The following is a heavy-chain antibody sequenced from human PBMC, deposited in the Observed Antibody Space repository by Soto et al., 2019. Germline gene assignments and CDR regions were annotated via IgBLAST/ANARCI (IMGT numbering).Heavy chain of an antibody. J-gene: IGHJ5*02. Sequence: TLCLTCTVTGGAISGYYWTWIRQSDGEGLEWIGRICSSGSTNYNPSLKSRVTISLDTSMNYFSLRLSSVTAADTAVYYCARGQRFSDWFDPWGQGTLVTVSS. CDR1: GGAISGYY. CDR3: ARGQRFSDWFDP. V-gene: IGHV4-4*07. CDR2: ICSSGST. D-gene: IGHD3-3*01.